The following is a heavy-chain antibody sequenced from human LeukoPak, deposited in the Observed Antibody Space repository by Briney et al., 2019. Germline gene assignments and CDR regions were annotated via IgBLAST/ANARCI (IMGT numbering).Heavy chain of an antibody. CDR3: AKDRDIVVVPAAN. D-gene: IGHD2-2*01. V-gene: IGHV3-21*04. Sequence: GGSLRLSCAASGFTLSRYYMNWVRQAPGKGLEWVSSISSSSSYIYYADSVKGRFTISRDNSKNTLYLQMNSLRAEDTAVYYCAKDRDIVVVPAANWGQGTLVTVSS. J-gene: IGHJ4*02. CDR1: GFTLSRYY. CDR2: ISSSSSYI.